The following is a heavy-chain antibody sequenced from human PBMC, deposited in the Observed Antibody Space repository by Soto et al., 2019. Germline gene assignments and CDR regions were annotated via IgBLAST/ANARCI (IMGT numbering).Heavy chain of an antibody. D-gene: IGHD6-19*01. CDR3: AKDLSATRWLEPDY. Sequence: QLLESGGDLEQPGGSLRLSCAASGFTFSNYAMSWVRQAPGKGLEWVSCMSSNGVTTYYADSVKGRFTISRDNSKNTLWLQMSSLRAEDTAVYYCAKDLSATRWLEPDYWGQGTLVTVSS. CDR1: GFTFSNYA. J-gene: IGHJ4*02. CDR2: MSSNGVTT. V-gene: IGHV3-23*01.